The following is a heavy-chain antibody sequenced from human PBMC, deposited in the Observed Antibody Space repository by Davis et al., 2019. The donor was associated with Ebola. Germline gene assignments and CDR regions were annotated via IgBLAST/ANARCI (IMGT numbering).Heavy chain of an antibody. Sequence: ASVKVSCKASGYSLTAYYIHWVRQAPGQGLEWMGWINPKSGGTNYAQKFQGRVTLTRDTSINTFYMELNRLRSDDTAVYYCAREGDGGSYFWGIDYWGQGSLVTVSS. CDR3: AREGDGGSYFWGIDY. V-gene: IGHV1-2*02. CDR1: GYSLTAYY. CDR2: INPKSGGT. J-gene: IGHJ4*02. D-gene: IGHD1-26*01.